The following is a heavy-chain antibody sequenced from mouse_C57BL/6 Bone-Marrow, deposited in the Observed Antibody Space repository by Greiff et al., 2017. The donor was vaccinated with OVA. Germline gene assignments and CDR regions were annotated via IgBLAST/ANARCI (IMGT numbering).Heavy chain of an antibody. CDR1: GFTFSSYG. CDR2: ISSGGSYT. CDR3: ARHEWLLLDY. D-gene: IGHD2-3*01. Sequence: DVKLVESGGDLVKPGGSLKLSCAASGFTFSSYGMSWVRQTPDKRLEWVATISSGGSYTYYPDSVKGRFTISRDNAKNTLYLQMSSLKSEDTAMYYCARHEWLLLDYGGQGTTLTVSS. V-gene: IGHV5-6*02. J-gene: IGHJ2*01.